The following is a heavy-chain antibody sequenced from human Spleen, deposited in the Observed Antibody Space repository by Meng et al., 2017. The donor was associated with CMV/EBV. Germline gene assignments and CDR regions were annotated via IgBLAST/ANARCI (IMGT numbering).Heavy chain of an antibody. Sequence: KVSCKGSGYSFTSYWIGWVRQMPGKGLEWMGIIYPGDSDTRYSPSFQGQVTISADKSISTAYLQWSSLKASDTAMYYCARHSSSSGLANYGMDVWGQGTTVTVS. CDR3: ARHSSSSGLANYGMDV. CDR1: GYSFTSYW. D-gene: IGHD6-6*01. CDR2: IYPGDSDT. J-gene: IGHJ6*02. V-gene: IGHV5-51*01.